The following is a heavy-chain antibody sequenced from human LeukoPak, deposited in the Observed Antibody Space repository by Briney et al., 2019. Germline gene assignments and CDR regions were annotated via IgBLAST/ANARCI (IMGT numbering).Heavy chain of an antibody. J-gene: IGHJ4*02. CDR1: GFIFRTYW. Sequence: GGSLRLSCAASGFIFRTYWMSWVRQAPGKGLEWVANIKQDGSEKYYVDSVKGRFTISRDNAKNSLYLQMNSLRAEDTAVYYCAREGRTESYGLLSGIGFDYWGQEPLVTVPS. V-gene: IGHV3-7*01. CDR3: AREGRTESYGLLSGIGFDY. D-gene: IGHD2-15*01. CDR2: IKQDGSEK.